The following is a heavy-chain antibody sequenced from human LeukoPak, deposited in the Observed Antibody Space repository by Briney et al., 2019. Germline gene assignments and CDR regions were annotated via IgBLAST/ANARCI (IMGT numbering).Heavy chain of an antibody. CDR1: GFTFSSYG. CDR2: IWYDGGNK. Sequence: GRSLRLSCAASGFTFSSYGMHWVRQAPGKGLEWVAVIWYDGGNKYYADSVKGRFTISRDNSKNTLYLQMNSLRAEDTAVYYCARDMTVTTLLDAFDIWGQGTMVTVSS. CDR3: ARDMTVTTLLDAFDI. V-gene: IGHV3-33*01. D-gene: IGHD4-17*01. J-gene: IGHJ3*02.